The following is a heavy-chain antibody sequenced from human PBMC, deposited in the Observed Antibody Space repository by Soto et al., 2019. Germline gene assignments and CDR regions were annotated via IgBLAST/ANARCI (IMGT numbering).Heavy chain of an antibody. J-gene: IGHJ6*02. CDR3: AKDIWSYQPSGYHGLDV. CDR2: IRGSGGSA. CDR1: GFTFSTFA. Sequence: VRLLESGGGLVQPGESLRLSWVASGFTFSTFAMNWVRQAPGKGLEWVSGIRGSGGSAYYADSVKGRFTTSRDNSKNTLYLQMHSLAVEDTAVYYCAKDIWSYQPSGYHGLDVWGQGTTVTVSS. D-gene: IGHD3-3*01. V-gene: IGHV3-23*01.